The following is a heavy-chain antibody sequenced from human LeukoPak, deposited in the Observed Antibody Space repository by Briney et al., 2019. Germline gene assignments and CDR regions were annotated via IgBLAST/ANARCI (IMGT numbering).Heavy chain of an antibody. D-gene: IGHD3-22*01. V-gene: IGHV3-23*01. CDR2: ISGSGGST. Sequence: GGSLRLSCAASGFTFSSYAMSWVRQAPGKGLEWVSAISGSGGSTYYADSVKGRFTISRDNSKNTLYLQMNSLRAEDTAVYYCAKDVYYDSSGHNFYYYYYGTDVWGQGTTVTVSS. CDR3: AKDVYYDSSGHNFYYYYYGTDV. J-gene: IGHJ6*02. CDR1: GFTFSSYA.